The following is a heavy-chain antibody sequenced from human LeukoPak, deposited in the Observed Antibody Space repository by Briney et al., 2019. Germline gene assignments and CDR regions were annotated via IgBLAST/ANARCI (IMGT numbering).Heavy chain of an antibody. CDR3: ARLPAYRSSWYWFDS. CDR2: IYYSGTP. CDR1: GGSISGSSDY. Sequence: SETLSLTCTVSGGSISGSSDYWGWIGQPPGKGLEWIGRIYYSGTPYSTPSLKSRVTISVDTSKNQFSLKLSSVTAADTAVYYCARLPAYRSSWYWFDSWGQGTLVTVSS. V-gene: IGHV4-39*01. D-gene: IGHD6-13*01. J-gene: IGHJ5*01.